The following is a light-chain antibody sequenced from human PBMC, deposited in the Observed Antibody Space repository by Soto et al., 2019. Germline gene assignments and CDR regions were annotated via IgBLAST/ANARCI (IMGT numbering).Light chain of an antibody. Sequence: DIQMTQSPSTLSASVGDRVTITCRASQSISSWLAWYQQKPGKAPKLLIYDASSLESGVPSRFSGSGSGTDFTLTISCLQSEDFATYYCQQYYSYPRNTFGQGTRLEIK. CDR1: QSISSW. CDR2: DAS. CDR3: QQYYSYPRNT. V-gene: IGKV1-5*01. J-gene: IGKJ5*01.